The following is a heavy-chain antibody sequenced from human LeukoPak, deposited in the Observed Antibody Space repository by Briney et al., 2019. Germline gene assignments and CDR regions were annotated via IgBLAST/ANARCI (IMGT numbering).Heavy chain of an antibody. CDR3: ARALWMIVVVRRVNLPPLYSFQGHVDRNYYGMDV. CDR1: GFTFSDYY. J-gene: IGHJ6*02. V-gene: IGHV3-11*01. Sequence: PGGSLRLSCAASGFTFSDYYMSWIRQAPGKGLEWVSYISSSGSTIYYADSVKGRFTISRDNAKNSLYLQMNSLRAEDTAVYYCARALWMIVVVRRVNLPPLYSFQGHVDRNYYGMDVWGQGTTVTVSS. D-gene: IGHD3-22*01. CDR2: ISSSGSTI.